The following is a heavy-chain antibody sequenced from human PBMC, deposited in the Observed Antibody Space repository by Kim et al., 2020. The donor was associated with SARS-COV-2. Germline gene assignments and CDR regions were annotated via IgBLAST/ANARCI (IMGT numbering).Heavy chain of an antibody. CDR3: ARDRRVVVAEVGDAFDI. Sequence: ASVKVSCKTSGYTFTGYYMHWVRQAPGQGLEWMGWINPNSGGTKYAQKFQGRVTMTRDTSISTAYMELTRLGSDDTAVYYCARDRRVVVAEVGDAFDIWGQGTMVTVSS. CDR1: GYTFTGYY. V-gene: IGHV1-2*02. J-gene: IGHJ3*02. CDR2: INPNSGGT. D-gene: IGHD2-15*01.